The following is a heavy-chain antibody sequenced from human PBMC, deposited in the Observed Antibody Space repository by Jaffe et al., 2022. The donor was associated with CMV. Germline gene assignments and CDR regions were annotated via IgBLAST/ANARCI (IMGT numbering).Heavy chain of an antibody. CDR1: GFTLSSYG. D-gene: IGHD6-13*01. CDR3: AREGGIATGWFDP. J-gene: IGHJ5*02. V-gene: IGHV3-33*01. Sequence: QVQLVESGGGVVQPGRSLRLSCAASGFTLSSYGMHWVRQAPGKGLDWVAVMWSGGNNIYYADSVKGRLTISRDNSKNTLYLQMNSLRAEDTAVYYCAREGGIATGWFDPWGQGTLVTVSS. CDR2: MWSGGNNI.